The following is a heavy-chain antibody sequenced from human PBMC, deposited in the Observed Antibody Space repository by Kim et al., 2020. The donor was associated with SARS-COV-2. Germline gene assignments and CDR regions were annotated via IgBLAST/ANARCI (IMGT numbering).Heavy chain of an antibody. CDR3: ARHDRFKWELRWYFDL. D-gene: IGHD1-26*01. Sequence: SETLSLTCTVSGGSISSYYWSWIRQPPGKGLEWIGYIYYSGSTNYNPSLKSRVTISVDTSKNQFSLKLSSVTAADTAVYYCARHDRFKWELRWYFDLWGR. CDR2: IYYSGST. J-gene: IGHJ2*01. V-gene: IGHV4-59*08. CDR1: GGSISSYY.